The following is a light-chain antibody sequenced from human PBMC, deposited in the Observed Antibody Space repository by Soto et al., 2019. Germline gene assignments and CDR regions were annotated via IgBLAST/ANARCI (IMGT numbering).Light chain of an antibody. CDR2: EVS. J-gene: IGLJ2*01. CDR1: SSDVGGYNY. CDR3: SSFATGSLGL. Sequence: QSALTQPASVSGSPGQSITISCTGTSSDVGGYNYVSWYQQLPGEVPKLIIFEVSNRPSGVSNRFSGSKSGNTASLTISGLQAEDEADYYCSSFATGSLGLFGGGTQLTVL. V-gene: IGLV2-14*01.